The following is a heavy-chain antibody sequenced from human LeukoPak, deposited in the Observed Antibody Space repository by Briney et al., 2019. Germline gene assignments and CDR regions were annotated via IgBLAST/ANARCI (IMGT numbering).Heavy chain of an antibody. Sequence: GGSLRLSCAASGFTVSSNYMSWVRQAPGKGLEWVSVIYSGGSTYYADSVKGRFTISRHNSKNTLFLQMNSLRAEDTAVYYCATSRAYRYKWNHYSFYGMDVWGQGTTVTVSS. CDR2: IYSGGST. CDR3: ATSRAYRYKWNHYSFYGMDV. D-gene: IGHD1-20*01. V-gene: IGHV3-53*04. CDR1: GFTVSSNY. J-gene: IGHJ6*02.